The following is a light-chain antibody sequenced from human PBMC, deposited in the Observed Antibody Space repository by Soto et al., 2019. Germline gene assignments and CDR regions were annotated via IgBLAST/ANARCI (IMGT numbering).Light chain of an antibody. CDR1: QSISSW. CDR2: DAS. V-gene: IGKV1-5*01. J-gene: IGKJ1*01. Sequence: GDRVTITCRDSQSISSWLAWYQQKPGKAPKLLIYDASSLESGVPSRFSGSGSGTEFTLTISSLQPDDFATYYCQQYNSYSWTFGQGTKVDIK. CDR3: QQYNSYSWT.